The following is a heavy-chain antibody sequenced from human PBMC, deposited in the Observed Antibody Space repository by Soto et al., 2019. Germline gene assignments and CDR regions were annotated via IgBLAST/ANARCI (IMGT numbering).Heavy chain of an antibody. CDR1: GGTFSSYA. CDR3: ARGSYYYDSSGYYSGYYYYGMDV. V-gene: IGHV1-69*13. Sequence: SVKVSCKASGGTFSSYAISWVRQAPGQGLEWMGGIIPIFGTANYAQKFQGRVTITADESTSTAYMELSSLRSEDTAVYYCARGSYYYDSSGYYSGYYYYGMDVWGQGTTVTVSS. D-gene: IGHD3-22*01. CDR2: IIPIFGTA. J-gene: IGHJ6*02.